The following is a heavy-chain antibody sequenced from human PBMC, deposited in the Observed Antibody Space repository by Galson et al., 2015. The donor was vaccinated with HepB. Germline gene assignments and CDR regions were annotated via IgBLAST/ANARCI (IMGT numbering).Heavy chain of an antibody. V-gene: IGHV3-30*04. CDR3: ARKPIAAAGMGVFDY. CDR1: GFTFSSYA. CDR2: ISYDGSNK. Sequence: SLRLSCAASGFTFSSYAMHWVRQAPGKGLEWVAVISYDGSNKYCADSVKGRFTISRDNSKNTLYLQMNSLRAEDTAVYYCARKPIAAAGMGVFDYWGQGTLVTVSS. D-gene: IGHD6-13*01. J-gene: IGHJ4*02.